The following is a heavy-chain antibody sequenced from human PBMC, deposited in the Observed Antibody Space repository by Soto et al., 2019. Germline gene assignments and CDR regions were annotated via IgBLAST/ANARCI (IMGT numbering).Heavy chain of an antibody. CDR1: GGTFSTYA. CDR2: IIPIFGTA. CDR3: ARQPGRPYSYYGMDV. J-gene: IGHJ6*02. V-gene: IGHV1-69*12. D-gene: IGHD2-15*01. Sequence: QVQLVQSGAEMKKPGSSVKVSCKASGGTFSTYAISWVRQAPGQGLEWMGGIIPIFGTADYAQKFQGRVTITADESTSTAYMELSSLRSQDTAVYYCARQPGRPYSYYGMDVWGQGTTVTVSS.